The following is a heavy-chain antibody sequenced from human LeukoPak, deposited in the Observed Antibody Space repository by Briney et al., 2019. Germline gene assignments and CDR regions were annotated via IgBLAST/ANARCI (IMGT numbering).Heavy chain of an antibody. Sequence: ASVKVSCKASGYTFTSYGISWVRQAPGQGLEWMGWISAYNGNTNYAQKLQGRVTMTTDTSTSTAYMELRSLRSDDTAVYYCARNDISNYYDSSGYPGYWGQGTLVTVSS. V-gene: IGHV1-18*01. D-gene: IGHD3-22*01. J-gene: IGHJ4*02. CDR3: ARNDISNYYDSSGYPGY. CDR2: ISAYNGNT. CDR1: GYTFTSYG.